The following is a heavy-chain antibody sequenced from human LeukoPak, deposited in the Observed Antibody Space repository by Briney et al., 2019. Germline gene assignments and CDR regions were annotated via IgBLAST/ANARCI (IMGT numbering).Heavy chain of an antibody. Sequence: GESLKISCKGSGYSLTSYWIGWVRQMPGKGLEWMGIIYPGDSDTRYSPSFQGQVTISADKSISTAYLQWSSLKASDTAMYYCARHPGGYCSGGSCFFLASPYYFDYWGQGTLVTVSS. J-gene: IGHJ4*02. V-gene: IGHV5-51*01. CDR2: IYPGDSDT. CDR1: GYSLTSYW. CDR3: ARHPGGYCSGGSCFFLASPYYFDY. D-gene: IGHD2-15*01.